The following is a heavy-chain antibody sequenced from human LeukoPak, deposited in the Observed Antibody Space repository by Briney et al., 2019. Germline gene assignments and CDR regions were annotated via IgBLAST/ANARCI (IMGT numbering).Heavy chain of an antibody. Sequence: GGSLRLSCAASGFTFSDHYMDWVRQAPGKGLEWVGCTRNKANSYTTEYAASVKGRFTISRDDSKNSLYLQMNSLKTEDTAVYYCASGLGYLFDYWGQGTLVTVSS. J-gene: IGHJ4*02. CDR3: ASGLGYLFDY. D-gene: IGHD3-16*01. V-gene: IGHV3-72*01. CDR2: TRNKANSYTT. CDR1: GFTFSDHY.